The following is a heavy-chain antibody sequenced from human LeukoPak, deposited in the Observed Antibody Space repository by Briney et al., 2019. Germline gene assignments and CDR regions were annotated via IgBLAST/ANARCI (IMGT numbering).Heavy chain of an antibody. CDR1: GFTFSSYG. D-gene: IGHD2-2*01. J-gene: IGHJ6*02. Sequence: PGGSLRLSCAASGFTFSSYGMHWVRQAPGKGLEWVAVIWYDGSNKYYADSVKGRFTISRDNSKNTLYLQMNSLRAEDTAVYYCARAQYQLLYYYYYGMDVWGQGTTVTVSS. CDR2: IWYDGSNK. V-gene: IGHV3-33*01. CDR3: ARAQYQLLYYYYYGMDV.